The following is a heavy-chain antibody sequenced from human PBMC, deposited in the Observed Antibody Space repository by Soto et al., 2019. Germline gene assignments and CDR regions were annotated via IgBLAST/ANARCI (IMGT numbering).Heavy chain of an antibody. D-gene: IGHD3-3*01. CDR1: GFTFSDYY. CDR2: ISSSGSTI. CDR3: ARPAHYDFWSGYYMTY. Sequence: GGSLRLSCAASGFTFSDYYMSWIRQAPGKGLEWVSYISSSGSTIYYADSVKGRFTISRDNAKNSLYLQMNSLRAEDTAVYYCARPAHYDFWSGYYMTYWGQGTLVTVSS. V-gene: IGHV3-11*01. J-gene: IGHJ4*02.